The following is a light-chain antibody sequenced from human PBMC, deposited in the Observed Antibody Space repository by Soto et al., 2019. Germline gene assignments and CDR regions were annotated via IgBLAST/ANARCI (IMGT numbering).Light chain of an antibody. J-gene: IGKJ2*01. V-gene: IGKV1-5*03. CDR3: QHYNSYWYT. CDR1: QTISNW. CDR2: KTS. Sequence: DIQMTQSPSTLSASVGDRVTITCRASQTISNWLAWYQQKPGKAPKILIYKTSRLQSGVPSRFRGSGSGTEFTLTISSLQPDDFATYYCQHYNSYWYTFGQGTKLDTK.